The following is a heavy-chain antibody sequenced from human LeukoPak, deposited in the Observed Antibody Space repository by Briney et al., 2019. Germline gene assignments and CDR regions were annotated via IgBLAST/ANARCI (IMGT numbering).Heavy chain of an antibody. Sequence: PSETLSLTCPVYGGSFSGYYWSWIRQPPGKGLEWIGEINHSGSTNYNPSLKSRVTITVDTSKNQFSLKLSSVTAADTAVYYCARGGTDKLLWFGELLSRAIDYWGQGTLVTVSS. CDR3: ARGGTDKLLWFGELLSRAIDY. V-gene: IGHV4-34*01. D-gene: IGHD3-10*01. CDR2: INHSGST. CDR1: GGSFSGYY. J-gene: IGHJ4*02.